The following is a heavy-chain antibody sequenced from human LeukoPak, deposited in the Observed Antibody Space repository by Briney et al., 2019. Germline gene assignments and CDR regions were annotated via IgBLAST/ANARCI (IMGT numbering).Heavy chain of an antibody. CDR1: GFTFSSYA. CDR3: AKSHQPYDYYGMDV. D-gene: IGHD2-2*01. CDR2: ISGSGGST. Sequence: GGSLRLSCAASGFTFSSYAMSWVRQAPGKGLEWVSAISGSGGSTCYADSVKGRFTISRDNSKNTLYLQMNSLRAEDTAVYYCAKSHQPYDYYGMDVWGQGTTVTVSS. V-gene: IGHV3-23*01. J-gene: IGHJ6*02.